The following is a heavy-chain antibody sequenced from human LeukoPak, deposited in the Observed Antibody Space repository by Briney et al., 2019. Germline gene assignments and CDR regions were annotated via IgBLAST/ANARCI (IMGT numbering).Heavy chain of an antibody. J-gene: IGHJ6*03. CDR1: GLTFHDYA. CDR3: AKQPYNYYYLDV. D-gene: IGHD2-21*01. CDR2: IVGDSSKT. V-gene: IGHV3-23*01. Sequence: GGSLRLFCAISGLTFHDYAMTWVRQAPGKGLEWVSTIVGDSSKTYYADPVKGRFTISRDNSNYMLFLHMNNLRAEDTAIYYCAKQPYNYYYLDVWGKGTTVTVSS.